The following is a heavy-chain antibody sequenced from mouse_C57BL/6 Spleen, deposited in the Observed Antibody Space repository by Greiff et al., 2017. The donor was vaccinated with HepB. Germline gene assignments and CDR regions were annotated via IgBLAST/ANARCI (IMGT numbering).Heavy chain of an antibody. CDR1: GYTFTSYG. V-gene: IGHV1-81*01. CDR2: IYPRSGNT. Sequence: QVHVKQSGAELARPGASVKLSCKASGYTFTSYGISWVKQRTGQGLEWIGEIYPRSGNTYYNEKFKGKATLTADKSSSTAYMELRSLTSEDSAVYFCAKTDSSGTEDAMDYWGQGTSVTVSS. J-gene: IGHJ4*01. D-gene: IGHD3-2*02. CDR3: AKTDSSGTEDAMDY.